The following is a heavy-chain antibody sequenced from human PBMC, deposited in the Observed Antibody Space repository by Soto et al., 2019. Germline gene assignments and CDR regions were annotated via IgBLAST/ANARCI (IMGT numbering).Heavy chain of an antibody. CDR2: IYYSGST. CDR3: ARVRYCSGGSCYPRFDP. J-gene: IGHJ5*02. V-gene: IGHV4-59*12. Sequence: SETLSLTYTVSGGSIRSYYWSWIRQPPGKGLEWIGYIYYSGSTNYNPSLKSRVTISVDTSKNQFSLKLSSVTAADTAVYYCARVRYCSGGSCYPRFDPWGQGTLVTVSS. CDR1: GGSIRSYY. D-gene: IGHD2-15*01.